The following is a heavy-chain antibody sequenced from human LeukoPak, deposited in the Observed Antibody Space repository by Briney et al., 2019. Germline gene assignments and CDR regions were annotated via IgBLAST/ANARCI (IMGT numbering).Heavy chain of an antibody. Sequence: PGGSLRLSCAASGFTFSSYAMSWVRQAPGKGLEWVSYISSSGSTIYYADSVKGRFTISRDNAKNSLYLQMNSLRAEDTAVYYCARALPTVTGYFDYWGQGTLVTVSS. CDR2: ISSSGSTI. J-gene: IGHJ4*02. D-gene: IGHD4-17*01. CDR1: GFTFSSYA. CDR3: ARALPTVTGYFDY. V-gene: IGHV3-48*04.